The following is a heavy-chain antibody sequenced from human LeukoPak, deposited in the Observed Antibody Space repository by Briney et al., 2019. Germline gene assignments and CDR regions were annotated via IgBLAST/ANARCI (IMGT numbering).Heavy chain of an antibody. CDR3: AHQGGCSGGSCYSGFDY. V-gene: IGHV2-5*01. CDR1: GFSLSTSGVG. Sequence: SGPTLVNPTQTLTLTCTFSGFSLSTSGVGVGWIRQPPGKALEWLALIYWNGDKRYSPSLKSRLTITKDTSKNHVVLTMTNMDPVDTATYYCAHQGGCSGGSCYSGFDYWGQGTLVTVSS. J-gene: IGHJ4*02. D-gene: IGHD2-15*01. CDR2: IYWNGDK.